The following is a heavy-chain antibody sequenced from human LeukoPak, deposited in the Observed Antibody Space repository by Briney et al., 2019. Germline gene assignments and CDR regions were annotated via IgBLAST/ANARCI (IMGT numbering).Heavy chain of an antibody. J-gene: IGHJ5*02. CDR3: AKGLGALDL. Sequence: GGSLRLTCAASGFTLNTYVMTWVRQGPGKGLEWVSAISGNGANKFYADSVKGRFTISRDKSKNTLYLQMNSLRVEDTALYYCAKGLGALDLWGQGTLVTVSS. D-gene: IGHD4/OR15-4a*01. CDR2: ISGNGANK. V-gene: IGHV3-23*01. CDR1: GFTLNTYV.